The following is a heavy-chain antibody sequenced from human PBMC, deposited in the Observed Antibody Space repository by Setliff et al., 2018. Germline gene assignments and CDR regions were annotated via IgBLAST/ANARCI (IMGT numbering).Heavy chain of an antibody. CDR3: ARDNRARHYMDV. CDR2: VSFFGAS. CDR1: DVSISDTTYY. D-gene: IGHD3-10*01. V-gene: IGHV4-39*07. J-gene: IGHJ6*03. Sequence: SETLSLTCSVSDVSISDTTYYWAWVRQPPGKGLEWIGTVSFFGASYSNPSLRSRLTISLDKSGNRFSLNLSSVTAADTAVYYCARDNRARHYMDVWGKGTTVTVSS.